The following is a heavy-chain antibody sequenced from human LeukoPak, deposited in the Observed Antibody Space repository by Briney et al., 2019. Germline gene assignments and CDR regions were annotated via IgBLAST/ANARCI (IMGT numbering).Heavy chain of an antibody. V-gene: IGHV3-23*01. D-gene: IGHD6-13*01. Sequence: PGGSLRLSCAASGFTFNYDMSWVRQPPGKGLEWVSSISGSGGVTSYADSVKGWFTISRDNSKNTMYLQMNSLRVEDAAVKYCVSGANRFGGSWYDYWGQGALVTVSS. CDR2: ISGSGGVT. J-gene: IGHJ4*02. CDR1: GFTFNYD. CDR3: VSGANRFGGSWYDY.